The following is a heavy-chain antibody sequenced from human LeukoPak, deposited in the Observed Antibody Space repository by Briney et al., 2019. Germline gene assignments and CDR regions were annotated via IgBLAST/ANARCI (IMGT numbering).Heavy chain of an antibody. CDR2: IVVGSGNT. CDR1: GFTFTSSA. D-gene: IGHD1-14*01. CDR3: AADIRSYYYYGMDV. V-gene: IGHV1-58*01. Sequence: SVKVSCKASGFTFTSSAVQWVRQARGQRLEWIGWIVVGSGNTNYAQKFQERVTITRDMSTSTAYMELSSLRSEDTAVYYCAADIRSYYYYGMDVWGQGTTVTVSS. J-gene: IGHJ6*02.